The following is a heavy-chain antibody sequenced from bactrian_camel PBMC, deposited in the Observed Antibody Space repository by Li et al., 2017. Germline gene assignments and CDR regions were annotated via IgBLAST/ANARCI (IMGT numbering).Heavy chain of an antibody. CDR1: GFTFSQYA. Sequence: VQLVESGGAQVQPGGSLRLSCVASGFTFSQYAMSWVRQAPGKELERVAGILSRGGNIVYADSVKGRFTISRDSAKKTLYLQVDALVPEDTALYTCVANPGCTVITGRLSGMPVGDPTRADWGQGTQVTVS. D-gene: IGHD6*01. J-gene: IGHJ4*01. CDR3: VANPGCTVITGRLSGMPVGDPTRAD. V-gene: IGHV3S42*01. CDR2: ILSRGGNI.